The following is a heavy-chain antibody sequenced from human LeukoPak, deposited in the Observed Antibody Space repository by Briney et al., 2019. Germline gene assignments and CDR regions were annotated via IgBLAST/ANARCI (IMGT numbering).Heavy chain of an antibody. Sequence: PGGSLRLSCAASGFTFSSYAMSWVRQAPGKGLEWVSAISGSGGSTYYADSVKGRFTISRDNSKNTLYLQMNSLRAEDTAVYYCAKDIDLYCSSTSCYPFDYWGQGTLVTVSS. CDR3: AKDIDLYCSSTSCYPFDY. CDR1: GFTFSSYA. V-gene: IGHV3-23*01. J-gene: IGHJ4*02. CDR2: ISGSGGST. D-gene: IGHD2-2*01.